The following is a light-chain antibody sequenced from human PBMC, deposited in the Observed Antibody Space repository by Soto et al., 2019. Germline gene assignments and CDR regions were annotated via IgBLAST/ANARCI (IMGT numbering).Light chain of an antibody. CDR2: DAS. Sequence: ETMITQSQDTLSVSLGERATLSCRASQSLRSSLAWYQQKPGQAPRLLVYDASTRATGIPARFSGSGSGTDFTLTISGLQSEDFAVYYCQQYNKWPQTFGQGTKVDIK. CDR1: QSLRSS. CDR3: QQYNKWPQT. V-gene: IGKV3-15*01. J-gene: IGKJ1*01.